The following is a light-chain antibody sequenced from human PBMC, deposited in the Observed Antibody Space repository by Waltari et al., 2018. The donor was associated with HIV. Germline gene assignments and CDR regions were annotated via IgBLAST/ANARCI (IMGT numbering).Light chain of an antibody. Sequence: QSLLPQPPSASGTPGQRVTISCSGSYSTIGSNTVNWHQQLPGSAPSALIYNNDQWPSGVPDRFSGSKSGTSASLAISGLQSEDQGDYYCASWDDKLDGWVFGGGTRLTVL. CDR2: NND. V-gene: IGLV1-44*01. CDR3: ASWDDKLDGWV. J-gene: IGLJ3*02. CDR1: YSTIGSNT.